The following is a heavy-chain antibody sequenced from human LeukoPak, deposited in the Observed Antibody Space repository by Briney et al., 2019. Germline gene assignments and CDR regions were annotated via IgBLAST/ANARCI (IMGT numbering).Heavy chain of an antibody. J-gene: IGHJ4*02. CDR1: GYTFTTYC. V-gene: IGHV1-46*01. Sequence: GASVKVSCKASGYTFTTYCIYWVRQAPGQGLEWMGIIGPSGGSTTYAQNFQGRVTMTRDTSTSTVYMELSSLESEDTAVYYCARARPASLDYWGQGTLVTVSS. CDR3: ARARPASLDY. CDR2: IGPSGGST.